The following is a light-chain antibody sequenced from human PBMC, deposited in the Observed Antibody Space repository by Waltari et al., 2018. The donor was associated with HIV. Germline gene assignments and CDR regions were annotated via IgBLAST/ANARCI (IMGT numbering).Light chain of an antibody. V-gene: IGLV2-14*01. CDR3: SSVANSVTLSVL. CDR1: SSDIGYYNY. J-gene: IGLJ3*02. CDR2: EVS. Sequence: QFALTQPASVSGSPGQSITISCSGTSSDIGYYNYVSCYQQHPGKAPKLMIYEVSNRPSGISNRFSGSKSGNTASLTISALQAEDEADYFCSSVANSVTLSVLFGGGTKLTVL.